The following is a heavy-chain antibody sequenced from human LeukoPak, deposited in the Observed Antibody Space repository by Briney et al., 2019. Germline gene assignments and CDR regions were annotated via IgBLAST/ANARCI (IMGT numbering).Heavy chain of an antibody. CDR1: GCSISSGGYY. CDR2: IYYSGST. D-gene: IGHD6-19*01. CDR3: ARDRSIGWYHFDY. J-gene: IGHJ4*02. V-gene: IGHV4-31*03. Sequence: TSETLSLTCTVSGCSISSGGYYWSWIRQHPGKGLEWIGYIYYSGSTYYNPSLKSRVTISVDTSKNQFSLKLSSVTAADTAVYYCARDRSIGWYHFDYWGQGTLVTVSS.